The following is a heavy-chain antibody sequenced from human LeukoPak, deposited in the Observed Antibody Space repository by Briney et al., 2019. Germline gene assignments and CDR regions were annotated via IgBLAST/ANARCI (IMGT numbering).Heavy chain of an antibody. D-gene: IGHD1-14*01. J-gene: IGHJ3*02. CDR2: INHSGST. Sequence: SETLSLTCAVYGGSFSGYYWSWIRQPPGKGLEWIGEINHSGSTNYNPSLKSRVTISVDKSKNQFSLKLSSVTAADTAVYYCARERSYFRTFDIWGQGTMVTVSS. CDR1: GGSFSGYY. CDR3: ARERSYFRTFDI. V-gene: IGHV4-34*01.